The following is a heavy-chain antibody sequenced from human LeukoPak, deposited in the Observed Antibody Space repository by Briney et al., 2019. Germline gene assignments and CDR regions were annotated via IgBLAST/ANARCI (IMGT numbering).Heavy chain of an antibody. Sequence: GGSLRLSCAASGFTFSSYAMSWVRQAPGKGLEWVSAISGSGGSTYYADSVKGRFTISRDNSKNTLYLQMNSLRAEDTAVYYCAKDQPRGGNPFDAFDIWGQGTMVTVSS. CDR3: AKDQPRGGNPFDAFDI. CDR1: GFTFSSYA. CDR2: ISGSGGST. D-gene: IGHD4-23*01. V-gene: IGHV3-23*01. J-gene: IGHJ3*02.